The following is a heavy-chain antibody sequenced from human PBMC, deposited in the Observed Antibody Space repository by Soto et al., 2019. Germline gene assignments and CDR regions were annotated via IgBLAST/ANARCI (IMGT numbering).Heavy chain of an antibody. V-gene: IGHV3-30*18. CDR2: ISYDGSNK. J-gene: IGHJ6*02. D-gene: IGHD2-2*01. CDR1: GFTFSSYG. CDR3: AKDGGYQLLRYYYYGMDV. Sequence: PXVSLRLSCAASGFTFSSYGMHWVRQAPGKGLEWVAVISYDGSNKYYADSVRGRFTISRDNSKNTLYLQMNSLRAEDTAVYYCAKDGGYQLLRYYYYGMDVWGQGTTVTVSS.